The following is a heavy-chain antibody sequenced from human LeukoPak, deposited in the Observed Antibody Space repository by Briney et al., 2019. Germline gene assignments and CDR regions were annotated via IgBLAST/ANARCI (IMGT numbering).Heavy chain of an antibody. Sequence: PGGSLRLSCAVSGFTVSTNYMSWVRQDPGKGLEWVSFIYSDGSTYYADSVKGRFTISRDNSKSTLYLQMNSLRAEDTAVYYCARSLYRGYYFDHWGQGTLVTVSS. J-gene: IGHJ4*02. D-gene: IGHD3-16*01. CDR1: GFTVSTNY. V-gene: IGHV3-53*01. CDR2: IYSDGST. CDR3: ARSLYRGYYFDH.